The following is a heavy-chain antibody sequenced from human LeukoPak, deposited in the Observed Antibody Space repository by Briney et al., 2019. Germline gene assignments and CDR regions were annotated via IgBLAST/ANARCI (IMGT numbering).Heavy chain of an antibody. CDR1: GFTFSSYA. CDR2: ISSGGSAI. J-gene: IGHJ4*02. D-gene: IGHD6-13*01. V-gene: IGHV3-48*02. Sequence: GGSLRLSCAASGFTFSSYAMSWVRQAPGKGLEWVSYISSGGSAIYYADSVKGRFTISRDNAKNSLYLQMNGLRDEDTAVYYCAGAAYSSSPDYWGQGTLVTVSS. CDR3: AGAAYSSSPDY.